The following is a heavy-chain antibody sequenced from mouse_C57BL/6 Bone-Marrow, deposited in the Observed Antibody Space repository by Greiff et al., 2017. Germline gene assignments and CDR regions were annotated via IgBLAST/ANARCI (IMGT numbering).Heavy chain of an antibody. D-gene: IGHD1-1*01. J-gene: IGHJ4*01. CDR3: TRTLLLRLDYAMDY. Sequence: EVKLMESGEGLVKPGGSLKLSCAASGFTFSSYAMSWVRQTPEKRLEWVAYLSSGGDYIYYADTVKGRFTISRDNARNTLYLQMSSLKSEDTAMYYCTRTLLLRLDYAMDYWGQGTSVTVSS. V-gene: IGHV5-9-1*02. CDR2: LSSGGDYI. CDR1: GFTFSSYA.